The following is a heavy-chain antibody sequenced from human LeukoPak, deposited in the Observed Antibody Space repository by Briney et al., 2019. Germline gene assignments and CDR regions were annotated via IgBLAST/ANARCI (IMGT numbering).Heavy chain of an antibody. J-gene: IGHJ4*02. CDR3: TRSGYRHPYHFDS. CDR1: GFTFSSYA. Sequence: GGSLRLSCAASGFTFSSYAMSWVRQAPGKGLEWVSDINGSGGSTYYADSVKGRFTISRDNSKNTLSLQMNSLRAEDTAIYYCTRSGYRHPYHFDSWGQGTLVTVSS. D-gene: IGHD3-22*01. V-gene: IGHV3-23*01. CDR2: INGSGGST.